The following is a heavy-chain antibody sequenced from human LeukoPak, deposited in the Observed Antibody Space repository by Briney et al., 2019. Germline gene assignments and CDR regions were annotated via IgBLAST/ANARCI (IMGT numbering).Heavy chain of an antibody. D-gene: IGHD3-3*01. CDR3: AKDWIYYDFWSGYYTPPHNWFDP. Sequence: GGSLRLSCAASGFTFNSYWMSWVRQTPGKGLEWVANINQDGSEKYYVDSVKGRFTISRDNSKNTLYLQMNSLRAEDTAVYYCAKDWIYYDFWSGYYTPPHNWFDPWGQGTLVTVSS. V-gene: IGHV3-7*03. CDR1: GFTFNSYW. CDR2: INQDGSEK. J-gene: IGHJ5*02.